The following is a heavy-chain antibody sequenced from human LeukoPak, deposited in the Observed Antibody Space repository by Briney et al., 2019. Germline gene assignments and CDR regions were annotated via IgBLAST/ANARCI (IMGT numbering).Heavy chain of an antibody. CDR3: ARAPLHRRATFDY. D-gene: IGHD2-21*02. CDR2: INHSGST. Sequence: SETLSLTCAVYGGSFSGYYWSWIRQPPGKGLEWLGEINHSGSTNYNPSLKSRVTISVDTSKNQFSLRLSSVTAADTAVYYCARAPLHRRATFDYWGQGTLVTVSS. CDR1: GGSFSGYY. J-gene: IGHJ4*02. V-gene: IGHV4-34*01.